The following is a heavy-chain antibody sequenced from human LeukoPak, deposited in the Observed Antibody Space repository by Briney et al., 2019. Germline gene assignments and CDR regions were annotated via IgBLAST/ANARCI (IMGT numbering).Heavy chain of an antibody. J-gene: IGHJ4*02. CDR2: INPNSGGT. CDR1: GYTFTYYY. V-gene: IGHV1-2*02. D-gene: IGHD3-10*01. Sequence: ASVKVSCKASGYTFTYYYMHWVRQAPGQGRERMGWINPNSGGTNYAQRFQGRVTITTDTPINKVYMELSSLTSDDTAVYYCASIWFGESYSGDFWGQGTLVTVSS. CDR3: ASIWFGESYSGDF.